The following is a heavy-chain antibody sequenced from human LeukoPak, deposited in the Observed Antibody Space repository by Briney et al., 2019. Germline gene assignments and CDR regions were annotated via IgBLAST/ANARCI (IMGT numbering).Heavy chain of an antibody. J-gene: IGHJ1*01. CDR2: MSGSGDNT. CDR3: TNNEWQ. D-gene: IGHD2-8*01. CDR1: GLTFSSHA. Sequence: PGGSLRLSCAASGLTFSSHAMSWVRQGPGKGLEWVSAMSGSGDNTYYADSVKGRFTISGDNSKDTLYLEMNSLRVEDTAVYYCTNNEWQWGQGTLVTVSS. V-gene: IGHV3-23*01.